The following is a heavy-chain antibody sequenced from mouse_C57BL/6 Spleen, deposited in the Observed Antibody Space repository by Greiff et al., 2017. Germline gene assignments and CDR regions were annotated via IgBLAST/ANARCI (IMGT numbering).Heavy chain of an antibody. CDR3: ARDDGYSFDY. Sequence: VQLQQPGAELVKPGASVKLSCKASGYTFTSYWMHWVKQRPGQGLEWIGMIHPNSGSTNYNEKFKSKATLTVDKSSSTAYMQLSSLTSADSAVYYCARDDGYSFDYWGQGTTLTVSS. J-gene: IGHJ2*01. V-gene: IGHV1-64*01. CDR2: IHPNSGST. CDR1: GYTFTSYW. D-gene: IGHD2-3*01.